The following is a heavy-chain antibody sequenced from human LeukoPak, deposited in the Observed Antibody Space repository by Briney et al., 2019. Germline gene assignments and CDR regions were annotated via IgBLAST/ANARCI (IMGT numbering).Heavy chain of an antibody. J-gene: IGHJ3*02. CDR2: INPNSGGT. D-gene: IGHD3-3*01. V-gene: IGHV1-2*02. CDR1: GYTFTGYY. Sequence: GASVKVSCKASGYTFTGYYMHWVRQAPGQGREWMGWINPNSGGTNYAQKFQGRVTMTRDTSISTAYMELSRLRSDDTAVYYCARAAGFPVIINDAFDIWGQGTMVTVSS. CDR3: ARAAGFPVIINDAFDI.